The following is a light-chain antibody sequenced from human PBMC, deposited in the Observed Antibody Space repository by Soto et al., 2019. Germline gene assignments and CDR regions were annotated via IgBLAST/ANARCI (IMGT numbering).Light chain of an antibody. Sequence: DIQMTQSPSSLSASVGDRVTLTCRASQGIRNDLGWYQQKPGKAPKLLIYDASSLESGVPSRFSGSGSGTEFTLTISSLQPDDFATYYCQQYNSYSGTFGQGNKVDIK. V-gene: IGKV1-17*01. CDR1: QGIRND. CDR3: QQYNSYSGT. CDR2: DAS. J-gene: IGKJ1*01.